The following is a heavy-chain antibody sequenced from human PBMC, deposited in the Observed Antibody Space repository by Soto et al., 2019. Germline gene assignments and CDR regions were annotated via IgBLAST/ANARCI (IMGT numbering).Heavy chain of an antibody. V-gene: IGHV3-23*01. J-gene: IGHJ6*02. CDR2: ISASAGST. CDR1: GFTFGTYA. CDR3: AKRYYYDGSGPYGMDV. Sequence: PGGSLRLSCAASGFTFGTYAMSWVRQAPGKGLEWVSGISASAGSTYYADPVKGRFTISRDNSKDTLYLQMNSLRAEDTAVYYCAKRYYYDGSGPYGMDVWGQGTTVTVSS. D-gene: IGHD3-22*01.